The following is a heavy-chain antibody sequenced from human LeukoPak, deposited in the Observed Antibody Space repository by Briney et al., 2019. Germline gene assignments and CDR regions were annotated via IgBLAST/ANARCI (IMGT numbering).Heavy chain of an antibody. J-gene: IGHJ5*02. CDR1: GGSFSGYY. D-gene: IGHD2-21*02. CDR3: ARSKVPATGNWFDP. CDR2: INHSGST. V-gene: IGHV4-34*01. Sequence: SETLSLTCAVYGGSFSGYYWSWIRQPPGKGLEWIGEINHSGSTNYNPSLKSRVTISVDTSKSQFSLKLSSVTVAGTAVYYCARSKVPATGNWFDPWGQGTLVTVSS.